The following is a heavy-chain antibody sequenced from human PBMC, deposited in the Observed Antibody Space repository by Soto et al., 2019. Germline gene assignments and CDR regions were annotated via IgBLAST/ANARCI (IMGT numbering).Heavy chain of an antibody. CDR2: ISGSGGST. CDR1: GFTFSRYA. J-gene: IGHJ6*02. D-gene: IGHD6-19*01. Sequence: PGGSLRLSCAASGFTFSRYAMTWVRQAPGKGLEWVSAISGSGGSTYYADSVKGRFTISRDNSKNTLYLQMSSLRAEDTAVYYCAKAYSSGWYVLVYYYGMGVWGQGTTVTVSS. V-gene: IGHV3-23*01. CDR3: AKAYSSGWYVLVYYYGMGV.